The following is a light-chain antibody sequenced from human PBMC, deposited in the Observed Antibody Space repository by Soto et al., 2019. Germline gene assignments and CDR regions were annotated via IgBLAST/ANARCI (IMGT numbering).Light chain of an antibody. CDR1: SSNIGAGYD. CDR3: QSYDSSLSHVV. J-gene: IGLJ2*01. CDR2: GNS. Sequence: QSVLTQPPSETGAPGQRVTISCTGSSSNIGAGYDVHWYQQLPGTAPKLLIYGNSNRPSGVPDRFSGSKSGTSASLAITGLQAEDEADYYCQSYDSSLSHVVFGGGTKVTVL. V-gene: IGLV1-40*01.